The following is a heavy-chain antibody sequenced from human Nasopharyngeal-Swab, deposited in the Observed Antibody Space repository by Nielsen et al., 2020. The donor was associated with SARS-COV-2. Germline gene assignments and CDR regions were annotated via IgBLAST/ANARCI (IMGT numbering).Heavy chain of an antibody. CDR1: GFTFGYYA. D-gene: IGHD6-13*01. J-gene: IGHJ4*02. V-gene: IGHV3-23*01. CDR3: ARDWGPGYSNTWHYLDY. CDR2: IRGGGAGT. Sequence: GGSLRLSCAASGFTFGYYAMSWVRQAPGKGLEWVSSIRGGGAGTFYADSVQGRFTISRDNSRNTVHLQMNSLRDEDTAIYYCARDWGPGYSNTWHYLDYWGQRTLVTVSS.